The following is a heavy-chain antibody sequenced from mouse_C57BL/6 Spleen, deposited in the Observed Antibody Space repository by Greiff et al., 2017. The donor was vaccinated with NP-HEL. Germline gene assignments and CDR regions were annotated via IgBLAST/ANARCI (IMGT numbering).Heavy chain of an antibody. V-gene: IGHV1-26*01. J-gene: IGHJ4*01. Sequence: EVQLQQSGPELVKPGASVKISCKASGYTFTDYYMNWVKQSHGKSLEWFGDINPNNGGTSYNQKFKGKATLTVDKSSSTAYMELRSLTSEDSAVYYCARNWEGDYWGQGTSVTVSS. CDR2: INPNNGGT. CDR3: ARNWEGDY. CDR1: GYTFTDYY. D-gene: IGHD4-1*01.